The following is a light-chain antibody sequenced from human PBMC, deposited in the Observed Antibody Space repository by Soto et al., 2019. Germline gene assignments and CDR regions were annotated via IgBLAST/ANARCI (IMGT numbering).Light chain of an antibody. CDR2: PAS. Sequence: EIVMTQSPATLSVSPGDRATISCRASQSVSSNLAWYQQKPGQDPRLLIYPASTRATGIPARFSGSGSGTEFTLTISSLQSEDVAVYYCQKYNKAPLTFGGGTKVEIK. V-gene: IGKV3-15*01. CDR1: QSVSSN. CDR3: QKYNKAPLT. J-gene: IGKJ4*02.